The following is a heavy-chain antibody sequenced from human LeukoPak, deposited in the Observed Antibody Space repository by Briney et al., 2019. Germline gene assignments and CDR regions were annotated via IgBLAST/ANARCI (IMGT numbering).Heavy chain of an antibody. D-gene: IGHD2-21*01. Sequence: SETLSLTCTVSGGSISSSSYYWGWIRQPPGKGLGWIGSIYYSGSTYYNPSLKSRVTISVDTSKNQFSLKLSSVTAADTAVYYCARRPGDWSWFDPWGQGTLVTVSS. J-gene: IGHJ5*02. CDR3: ARRPGDWSWFDP. CDR1: GGSISSSSYY. V-gene: IGHV4-39*01. CDR2: IYYSGST.